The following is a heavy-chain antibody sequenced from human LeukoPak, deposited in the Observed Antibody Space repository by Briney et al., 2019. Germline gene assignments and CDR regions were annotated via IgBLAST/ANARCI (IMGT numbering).Heavy chain of an antibody. Sequence: GGSLRLSCAASGFSLRTYEMNWIRQVPGKGLEWVSHISSGGNTQYYADSVRGRFTMSRDNAKNSLDLQMNSLRTEDTAVYYCARDIVNGPFVISLESWGQGALVTVSS. D-gene: IGHD2-21*01. V-gene: IGHV3-48*03. CDR1: GFSLRTYE. CDR2: ISSGGNTQ. J-gene: IGHJ4*02. CDR3: ARDIVNGPFVISLES.